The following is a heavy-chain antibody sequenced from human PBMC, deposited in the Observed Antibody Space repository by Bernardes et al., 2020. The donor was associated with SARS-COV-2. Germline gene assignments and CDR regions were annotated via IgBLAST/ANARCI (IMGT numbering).Heavy chain of an antibody. V-gene: IGHV1-18*01. Sequence: ASVKVSCKASGYTFTSYGISWVRQAPGQGLEWMGWISGDEGNTNYAHKFHGRVTMTTDTSTSTAHMELRSLRSDDTAGYYCATVVGFIYGGGCFDPWGQGTLVTVSS. CDR2: ISGDEGNT. J-gene: IGHJ5*02. CDR3: ATVVGFIYGGGCFDP. CDR1: GYTFTSYG. D-gene: IGHD3-10*01.